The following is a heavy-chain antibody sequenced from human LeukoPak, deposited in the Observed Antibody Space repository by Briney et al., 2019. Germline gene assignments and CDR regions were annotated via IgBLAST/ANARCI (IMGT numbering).Heavy chain of an antibody. CDR3: TQNNY. CDR2: IRGKADNYAT. J-gene: IGHJ4*02. CDR1: GFTFSGSP. Sequence: PGGSLRLSCAASGFTFSGSPILWVRQASGKGLEWVGRIRGKADNYATAYAASVQGRCTISRDDSQNTAYLQLNSLKTEDTAVHYCTQNNYWGQGALVTVSS. V-gene: IGHV3-73*01.